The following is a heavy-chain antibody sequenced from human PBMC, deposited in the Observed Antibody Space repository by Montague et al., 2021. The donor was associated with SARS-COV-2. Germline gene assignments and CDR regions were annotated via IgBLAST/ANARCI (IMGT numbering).Heavy chain of an antibody. D-gene: IGHD3-10*01. CDR1: GFTSNDYW. V-gene: IGHV3-7*03. CDR2: IKRDGSEK. Sequence: SLRLSCAASGFTSNDYWMSWVRQAPGKGLEWVANIKRDGSEKKYVDSVKGRFTISRDNTKNSLFLQLDSLRAEDTAIYYCARDFTSMTVVRGAIGPHDAFDVWGQGTMVTVS. J-gene: IGHJ3*01. CDR3: ARDFTSMTVVRGAIGPHDAFDV.